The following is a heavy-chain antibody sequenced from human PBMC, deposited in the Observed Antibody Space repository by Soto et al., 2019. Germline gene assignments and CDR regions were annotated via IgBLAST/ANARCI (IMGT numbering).Heavy chain of an antibody. D-gene: IGHD3-22*01. J-gene: IGHJ6*02. CDR3: ARTSYYDSSGYYGMDV. CDR2: IHHSGST. CDR1: AGSISSRNW. Sequence: SETLSLTCAFSAGSISSRNWWTWVRQSPGKGLEWIGEIHHSGSTNYNPSLKSRVTISVDNSKNQFSLKLTSVTAADTAVYYCARTSYYDSSGYYGMDVWGQGTTVTVS. V-gene: IGHV4-4*02.